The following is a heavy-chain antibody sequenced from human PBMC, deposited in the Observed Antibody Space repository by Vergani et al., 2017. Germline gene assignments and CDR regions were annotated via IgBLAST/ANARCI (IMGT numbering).Heavy chain of an antibody. D-gene: IGHD3-3*01. V-gene: IGHV3-9*01. CDR1: GFTFDDYA. CDR3: AKDHYDFWSGYPNLSPFDL. CDR2: ISWNSGSI. Sequence: VQLVESGGGLVQPGRSLRLSCAASGFTFDDYAMHWVRQAPGKGLEWVSGISWNSGSIGYADSVKGRFTISRDNAKNSLYLQMNSLRAEDTASYYCAKDHYDFWSGYPNLSPFDLWGRGTLVTVSS. J-gene: IGHJ2*01.